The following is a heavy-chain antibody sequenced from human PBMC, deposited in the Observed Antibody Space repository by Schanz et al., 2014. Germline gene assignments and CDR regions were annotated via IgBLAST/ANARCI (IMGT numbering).Heavy chain of an antibody. Sequence: QVQLVQSGAEVKKPGASVKVSCKASGYTFTSYGISWVRQAPGQGLEWMGWISAYNGNTKYPQKLQGRVIMTTDTSTSTAYMELRSLRSDDTAVYYCARDAADFYDILTEEDYWGQGTLVNVSS. CDR1: GYTFTSYG. CDR2: ISAYNGNT. V-gene: IGHV1-18*01. D-gene: IGHD3-9*01. CDR3: ARDAADFYDILTEEDY. J-gene: IGHJ4*02.